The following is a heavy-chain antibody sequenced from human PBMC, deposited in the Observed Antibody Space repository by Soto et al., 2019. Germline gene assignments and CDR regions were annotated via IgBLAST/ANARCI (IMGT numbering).Heavy chain of an antibody. CDR3: ARDSSSWFYFDY. CDR2: ISSSGSTI. CDR1: GFTFSSYE. J-gene: IGHJ4*02. V-gene: IGHV3-48*03. D-gene: IGHD6-13*01. Sequence: GGSLRLSCAASGFTFSSYEMNWVRQAPGKGLEWVSYISSSGSTIYYADSVKGRFTISRDNAKNSLYLQMNSLRAEDTAVYYCARDSSSWFYFDYWGQGTLVTVSS.